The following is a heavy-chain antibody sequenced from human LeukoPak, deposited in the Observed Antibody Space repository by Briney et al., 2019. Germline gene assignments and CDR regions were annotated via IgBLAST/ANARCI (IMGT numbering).Heavy chain of an antibody. CDR1: GYTFTAYY. J-gene: IGHJ5*02. Sequence: ASVKVSCKTSGYTFTAYYIHWVRQAPGQGLEWMGWINPNSGDTDYAQNFQGRVTMTWDTSISTAYMELTRLRSDDTAVYYCARDSDTVTGNYFDPWGQGTLVTVSS. CDR2: INPNSGDT. CDR3: ARDSDTVTGNYFDP. D-gene: IGHD4-17*01. V-gene: IGHV1-2*02.